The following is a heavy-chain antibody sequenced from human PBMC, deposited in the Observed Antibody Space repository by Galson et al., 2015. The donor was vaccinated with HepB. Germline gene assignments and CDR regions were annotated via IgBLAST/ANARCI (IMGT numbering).Heavy chain of an antibody. V-gene: IGHV3-53*01. J-gene: IGHJ4*02. Sequence: SLRLSCAASGFSIRSHYMNWVRQAPGKGLEWVSLIHGGNNKYYADSVKGRFTISRDDSSNTLYLQTNSLRAEDTAVYYCAQLGTGYWGQGTLVTVSS. CDR2: IHGGNNK. CDR1: GFSIRSHY. CDR3: AQLGTGY. D-gene: IGHD6-13*01.